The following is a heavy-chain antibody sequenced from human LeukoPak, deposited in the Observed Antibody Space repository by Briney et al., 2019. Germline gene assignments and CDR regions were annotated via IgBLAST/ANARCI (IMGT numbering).Heavy chain of an antibody. CDR2: ISWNSGSI. CDR3: AKGSTTVVTGAFDI. Sequence: GGSLRLSCAASGFTFSNYAMHWVRQAPGKGLEWVSGISWNSGSIGYADSVKGRFTISRDNAKNSLYLQMNSLRAEDTALYYCAKGSTTVVTGAFDIWGQGTMVTVSS. V-gene: IGHV3-9*01. D-gene: IGHD4-23*01. J-gene: IGHJ3*02. CDR1: GFTFSNYA.